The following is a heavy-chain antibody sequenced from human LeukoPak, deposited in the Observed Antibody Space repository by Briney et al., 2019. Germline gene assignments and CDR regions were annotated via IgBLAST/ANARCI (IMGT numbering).Heavy chain of an antibody. D-gene: IGHD3-16*01. Sequence: AGPLRLSCAASGFTFRDYYMSWIRQAPGKGLEWVSYISSSSYTNYADSFKVRFTISRDNAKNSLYLQMNSLRAEDTAVYYCARGGAFDIWGQGTMVTVSS. J-gene: IGHJ3*02. CDR3: ARGGAFDI. V-gene: IGHV3-11*06. CDR2: ISSSSYT. CDR1: GFTFRDYY.